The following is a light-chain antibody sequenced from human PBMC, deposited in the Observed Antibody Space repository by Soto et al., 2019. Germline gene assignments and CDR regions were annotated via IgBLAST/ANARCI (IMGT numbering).Light chain of an antibody. CDR2: EVN. Sequence: QSALTQPPSASGSPGQSVTISCTGTSSDVGGYNYVSWYQQYPGKVPRLMINEVNKRPSGVPDRFSGSKSGNTASLTVSGLQAEDEADYYCTSYEGGNNVFGTGTKVTVL. J-gene: IGLJ1*01. V-gene: IGLV2-8*01. CDR3: TSYEGGNNV. CDR1: SSDVGGYNY.